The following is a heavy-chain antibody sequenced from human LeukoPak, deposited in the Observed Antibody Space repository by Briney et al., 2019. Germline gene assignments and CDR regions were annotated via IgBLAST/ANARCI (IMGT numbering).Heavy chain of an antibody. CDR3: ARWYSNKGWFDP. CDR2: IYYSGST. Sequence: SETLSLTCTVSGGSISSSSYHWGWIRQPPGKGLEWIGSIYYSGSTYNNASLQSRVTISQDTSKNQFSLKLSSVTAADTAVYYCARWYSNKGWFDPWGQRTLVTVSS. V-gene: IGHV4-39*07. CDR1: GGSISSSSYH. J-gene: IGHJ5*02. D-gene: IGHD6-13*01.